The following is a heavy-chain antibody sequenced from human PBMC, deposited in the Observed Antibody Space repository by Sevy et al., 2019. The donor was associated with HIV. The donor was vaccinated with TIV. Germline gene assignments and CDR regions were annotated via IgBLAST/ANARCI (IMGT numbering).Heavy chain of an antibody. CDR1: GFTFSDSW. V-gene: IGHV3-7*01. Sequence: GGSLRLSCVASGFTFSDSWMIWVRQAPGKGLERIAFSNEDGSRLRYVDSVRGRFTISRENIKNSLYLQMNNLRAEDTALYFCARDRAYSAVDYWGQGTLVTVSS. CDR2: SNEDGSRL. CDR3: ARDRAYSAVDY. J-gene: IGHJ4*02. D-gene: IGHD5-18*01.